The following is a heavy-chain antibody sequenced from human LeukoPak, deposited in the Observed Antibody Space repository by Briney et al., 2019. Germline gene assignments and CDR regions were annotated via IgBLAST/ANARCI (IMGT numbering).Heavy chain of an antibody. V-gene: IGHV3-7*04. CDR3: GRFTRSGDSVY. D-gene: IGHD7-27*01. Sequence: LPGGSLRLSCAASGFTFSSYWMSWVRQAPGKGLEWVANIKQDGSEKQYVDSVKGRFAISRDNAENSLYLQMNSLKAEDTAVYYCGRFTRSGDSVYWGQGTLVTVSS. CDR1: GFTFSSYW. CDR2: IKQDGSEK. J-gene: IGHJ4*02.